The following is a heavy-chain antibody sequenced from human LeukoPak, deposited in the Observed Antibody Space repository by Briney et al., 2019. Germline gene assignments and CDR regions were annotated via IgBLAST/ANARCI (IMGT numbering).Heavy chain of an antibody. CDR1: GYTLTELS. CDR2: FDPEDGET. D-gene: IGHD2-2*01. V-gene: IGHV1-24*01. J-gene: IGHJ6*03. CDR3: ATSTSSTPYYYMDV. Sequence: GASVKVSCKVSGYTLTELSMHCVRQAPGKGLEWMGGFDPEDGETIYAQKFQGKVTMTEDTSTDTAYMELSSLRSEDTAVYYCATSTSSTPYYYMDVWGKGTTVTVSS.